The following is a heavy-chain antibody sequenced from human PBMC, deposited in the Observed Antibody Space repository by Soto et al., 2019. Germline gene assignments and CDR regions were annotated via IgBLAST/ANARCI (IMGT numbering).Heavy chain of an antibody. CDR3: ARLQVVMELNGMDV. CDR1: GYSFTSYW. V-gene: IGHV5-10-1*01. D-gene: IGHD2-15*01. Sequence: PGESLKISCKGSGYSFTSYWISWVRQMPVKGLEWMGRIDPSDSYINYSPSFQGHVTISADKSISTAYLQWSSLKASDTAMYYCARLQVVMELNGMDVWGQGTTVTVSS. J-gene: IGHJ6*02. CDR2: IDPSDSYI.